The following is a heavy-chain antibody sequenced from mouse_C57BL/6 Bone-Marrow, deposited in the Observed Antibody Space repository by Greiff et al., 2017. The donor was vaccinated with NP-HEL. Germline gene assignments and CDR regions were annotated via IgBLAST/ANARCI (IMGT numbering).Heavy chain of an antibody. CDR1: GFSLTSYG. Sequence: VQGVESGPGLVQPSQSLSITCTVSGFSLTSYGVHWVRQSPGKGLEWLGVIWSGGSTDYNAAFISRLSISKDNSKSQVFFKMNSLQADDTAIYYCARRGKHGSDWYFDVWGTGTTVTVSS. CDR2: IWSGGST. J-gene: IGHJ1*03. CDR3: ARRGKHGSDWYFDV. V-gene: IGHV2-2*01. D-gene: IGHD1-1*01.